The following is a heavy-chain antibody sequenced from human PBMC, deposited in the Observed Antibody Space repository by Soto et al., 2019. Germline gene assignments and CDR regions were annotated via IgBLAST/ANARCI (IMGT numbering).Heavy chain of an antibody. V-gene: IGHV1-2*02. Sequence: ASGKVSCKASGYTFIGYYIHWVRQAPGHGLEWMGWINPNSGATNSAQNFQGRVTMTRDTSISTAYMELTRLRYDDTAVYFCARDLVSTIGDFDYWGQGTLVTVSS. D-gene: IGHD5-12*01. CDR3: ARDLVSTIGDFDY. J-gene: IGHJ4*02. CDR1: GYTFIGYY. CDR2: INPNSGAT.